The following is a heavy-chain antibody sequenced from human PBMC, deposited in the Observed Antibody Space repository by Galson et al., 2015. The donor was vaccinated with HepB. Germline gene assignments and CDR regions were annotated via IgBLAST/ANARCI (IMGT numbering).Heavy chain of an antibody. CDR1: GFSFSSYG. Sequence: SLRLSCAASGFSFSSYGMSWVRQAPGKGLEWVSSISAGGGSTYYADSVKGRFPISRDNSKNTLYLQMDSLRAEDTAVYYCAKVRGITTRCFDYWGQGTLVTVSS. V-gene: IGHV3-23*01. CDR3: AKVRGITTRCFDY. J-gene: IGHJ4*02. CDR2: ISAGGGST. D-gene: IGHD3-10*01.